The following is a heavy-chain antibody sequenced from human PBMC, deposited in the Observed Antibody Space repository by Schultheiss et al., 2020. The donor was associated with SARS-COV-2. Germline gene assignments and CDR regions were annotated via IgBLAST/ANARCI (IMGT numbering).Heavy chain of an antibody. CDR1: GFTFSDYY. J-gene: IGHJ4*02. D-gene: IGHD2-21*01. V-gene: IGHV3-11*04. Sequence: GGSLRLSCAASGFTFSDYYMSWIRQAPGKGLEWVSYISSSGSTIYYADSVKGRFTISRDNAKNVLYLQMNGLRPEDTAVYYCAREGGDSRDYFDSWGQGTLVTVSS. CDR2: ISSSGSTI. CDR3: AREGGDSRDYFDS.